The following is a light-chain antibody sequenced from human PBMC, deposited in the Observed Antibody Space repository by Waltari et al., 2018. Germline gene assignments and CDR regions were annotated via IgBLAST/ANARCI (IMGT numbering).Light chain of an antibody. J-gene: IGLJ1*01. CDR1: DSEVGAYDF. CDR2: EVI. V-gene: IGLV2-14*01. CDR3: SSYTTSSAPGV. Sequence: QSALTQTASVSGSPGHSITIPCSGTDSEVGAYDFVSWYQQHPGKAPHLIIYEVINRPSGISNRFSASKSGNTASLTISGLQAEDEADYYYSSYTTSSAPGVFGTGTRVTVL.